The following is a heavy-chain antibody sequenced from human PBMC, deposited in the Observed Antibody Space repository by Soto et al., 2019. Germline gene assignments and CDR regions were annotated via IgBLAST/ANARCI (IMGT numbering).Heavy chain of an antibody. CDR3: ASHDYGDYVVDY. J-gene: IGHJ4*02. CDR1: GGSISSYY. V-gene: IGHV4-59*01. D-gene: IGHD4-17*01. CDR2: IYYSGST. Sequence: SSETLSLSCTVSGGSISSYYWSWIRQPPGKGLEWIGYIYYSGSTNYNPSLKSRVTISVDMSKNQFSLKLSSVTAADTAVYYCASHDYGDYVVDYWGQGTLVTVSS.